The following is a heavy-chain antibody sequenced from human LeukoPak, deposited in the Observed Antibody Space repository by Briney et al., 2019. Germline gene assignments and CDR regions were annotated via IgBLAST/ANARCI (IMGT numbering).Heavy chain of an antibody. V-gene: IGHV1-2*02. CDR2: INPNSGGT. CDR3: ARDMVSSGWLGYRGDRNYFDY. CDR1: GYTFTGYY. Sequence: ASVKVSCKASGYTFTGYYMHWVRQAPGQGLEWMGWINPNSGGTNYAQKFQGRVTMTRDTSISTAYMELRSLRSDDTAVYYCARDMVSSGWLGYRGDRNYFDYWGQGTLVTVSS. D-gene: IGHD6-19*01. J-gene: IGHJ4*02.